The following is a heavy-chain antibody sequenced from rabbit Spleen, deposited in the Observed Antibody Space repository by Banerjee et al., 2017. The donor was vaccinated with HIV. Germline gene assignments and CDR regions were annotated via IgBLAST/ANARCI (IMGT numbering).Heavy chain of an antibody. V-gene: IGHV1S45*01. CDR1: GFSFSRGYD. CDR3: ARDNGSGDYIDVYFDL. D-gene: IGHD1-1*01. CDR2: IYTGNAKT. J-gene: IGHJ4*01. Sequence: QEQLEESGGGLVKPEGSLTLTCKASGFSFSRGYDMCWVRQAPGKGLEWIGCIYTGNAKTHCASWAKGRFTISKSSSTTVTLQMTSLTAADTATYFCARDNGSGDYIDVYFDLWAQGTLVTVS.